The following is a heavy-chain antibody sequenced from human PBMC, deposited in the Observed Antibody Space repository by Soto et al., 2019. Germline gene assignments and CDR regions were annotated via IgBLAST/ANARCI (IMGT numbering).Heavy chain of an antibody. V-gene: IGHV3-30*19. CDR2: TSYDGSNK. CDR1: XXXXRSYX. J-gene: IGHJ4*02. CDR3: ARWGTTGGLDV. D-gene: IGHD3-16*01. Sequence: QVQLVESGGGVVQPGTSLRLSCXGSXXXXRSYXIXXARQAPGKGLEWVALTSYDGSNKYYDDSVKGRFTISRDNSRNTVDLQMDNLRLEDTALYYCARWGTTGGLDVWGQGTLVSVSS.